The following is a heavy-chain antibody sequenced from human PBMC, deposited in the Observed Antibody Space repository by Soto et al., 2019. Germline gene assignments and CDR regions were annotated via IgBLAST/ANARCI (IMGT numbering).Heavy chain of an antibody. J-gene: IGHJ4*02. CDR3: ARGADYVWGSYRYTLDY. CDR1: GGSISSGDYY. CDR2: IYYSGST. D-gene: IGHD3-16*02. Sequence: SETLSLTCTVSGGSISSGDYYWSWIRQPPGKGLEWIGYIYYSGSTYYNPSLKSRVTISVDTSKNQFSLKLSSVTAADTAVYYCARGADYVWGSYRYTLDYWGQGTLVTVSS. V-gene: IGHV4-30-4*01.